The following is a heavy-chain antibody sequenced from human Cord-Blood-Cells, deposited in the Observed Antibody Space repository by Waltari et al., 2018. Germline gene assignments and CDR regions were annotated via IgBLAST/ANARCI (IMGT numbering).Heavy chain of an antibody. CDR1: GFTFSSHG. D-gene: IGHD3-10*01. J-gene: IGHJ4*02. CDR3: AKSEGGSGSYWSIDY. Sequence: QVQLVESGGGVVQPGRSLRLSCAASGFTFSSHGMHRVRQAPGKGLEWVAVISYDGSNKYYADSVKGRFTISRDNSKNTLYLQMNSLRAEDTAVYYCAKSEGGSGSYWSIDYWGQGTLVTVSS. V-gene: IGHV3-30*18. CDR2: ISYDGSNK.